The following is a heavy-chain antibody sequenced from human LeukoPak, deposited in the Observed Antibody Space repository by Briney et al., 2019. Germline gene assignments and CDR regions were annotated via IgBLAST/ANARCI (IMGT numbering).Heavy chain of an antibody. CDR3: AKGHGQLWVATDY. CDR1: GFTFNSHA. Sequence: GGSLRLSCAASGFTFNSHAMSWVRQAPGKELEWVSAISGSGGSTYYADSVKGRITISRDNSKNTLYLQINSPRDEDTAVYYCAKGHGQLWVATDYWGQGTLVTVSS. CDR2: ISGSGGST. J-gene: IGHJ4*02. D-gene: IGHD5-18*01. V-gene: IGHV3-23*01.